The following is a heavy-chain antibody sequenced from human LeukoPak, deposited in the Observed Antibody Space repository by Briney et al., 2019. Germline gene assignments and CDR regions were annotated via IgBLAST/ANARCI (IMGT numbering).Heavy chain of an antibody. V-gene: IGHV4-61*02. CDR1: GGSISSGSYY. J-gene: IGHJ5*02. Sequence: SETLSLTCTVSGGSISSGSYYWSWIRQPAGKGLEWIGRIYTSGSTNYNPSLKSRVTISVDTSKNQFSLKLSSVTAADTAVYYCARAGREFDPWGQGTLVTVSS. CDR3: ARAGREFDP. CDR2: IYTSGST.